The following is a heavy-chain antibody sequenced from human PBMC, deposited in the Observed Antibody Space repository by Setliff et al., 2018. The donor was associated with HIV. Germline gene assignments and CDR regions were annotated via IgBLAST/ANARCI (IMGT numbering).Heavy chain of an antibody. J-gene: IGHJ3*01. CDR2: INPTGGSSIT. CDR3: ANPHDGGAFDV. Sequence: ASVKVSCKASGYSFTSYLMHWVRQAPGQGLEWMGIINPTGGSSITSYAQKFQGRVTITADELTSTVYMDLNSLKSEDSAVYYCANPHDGGAFDVWGQGTAVTVSS. CDR1: GYSFTSYL. V-gene: IGHV1-46*01. D-gene: IGHD1-1*01.